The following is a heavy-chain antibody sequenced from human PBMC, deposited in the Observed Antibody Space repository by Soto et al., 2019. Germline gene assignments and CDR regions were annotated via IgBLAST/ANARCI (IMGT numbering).Heavy chain of an antibody. CDR1: GYTFTSYA. V-gene: IGHV1-3*01. J-gene: IGHJ6*02. D-gene: IGHD1-1*01. CDR2: INAGNGNT. CDR3: ASTTSAPQTSNYYYYGMDV. Sequence: ASVKVSCKAPGYTFTSYAMHWVRQAPGQRLEWMGWINAGNGNTKYSQKFQGRVTITRDTSASTAYMELSSLRSEDTAVYYCASTTSAPQTSNYYYYGMDVWGQGTTVTVSS.